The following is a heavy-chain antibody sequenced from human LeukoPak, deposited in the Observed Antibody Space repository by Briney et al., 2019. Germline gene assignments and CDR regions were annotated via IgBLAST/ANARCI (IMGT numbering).Heavy chain of an antibody. D-gene: IGHD3-22*01. V-gene: IGHV3-7*01. J-gene: IGHJ3*02. CDR3: ARVPSDSSGYYFSFGAFDI. CDR1: GFTFSSYW. CDR2: IKQDGSEK. Sequence: GGSLRLSCAASGFTFSSYWMSWVRQAPGKGLEWVANIKQDGSEKYYVDSVKGRFTISRDNAKNSLYPQMNSLRAEDTAVYYCARVPSDSSGYYFSFGAFDIWGQGTMVTVSS.